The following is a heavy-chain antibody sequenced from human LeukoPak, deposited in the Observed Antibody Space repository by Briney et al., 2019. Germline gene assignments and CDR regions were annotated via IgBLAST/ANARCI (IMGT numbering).Heavy chain of an antibody. J-gene: IGHJ4*02. D-gene: IGHD3-10*01. CDR3: ATSPSDSRGYFYIYS. CDR2: IRNKVHSYAT. V-gene: IGHV3-73*01. CDR1: GFTFSSYA. Sequence: GGSLRLSCAASGFTFSSYAMHWVRQASGKGLEWVGRIRNKVHSYATAYAASVQGRFTISRDDSKNTAYLQMNSLKPEDTAEYYCATSPSDSRGYFYIYSWGQGTLVTVSS.